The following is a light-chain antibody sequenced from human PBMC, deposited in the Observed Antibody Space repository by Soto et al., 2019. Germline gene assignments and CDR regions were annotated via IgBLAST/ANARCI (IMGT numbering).Light chain of an antibody. CDR3: CSYAGTVSYV. CDR1: GSDVGAYNF. CDR2: EVN. J-gene: IGLJ1*01. V-gene: IGLV2-23*02. Sequence: QPVLTQPASGYGSPGHSLTISCAGNGSDVGAYNFVSWYQQHPGKAPKLIICEVNTRPSGISNRFSGSKSGDTASLTISGLLAEDEADYVFCSYAGTVSYVVVTGTKVTVL.